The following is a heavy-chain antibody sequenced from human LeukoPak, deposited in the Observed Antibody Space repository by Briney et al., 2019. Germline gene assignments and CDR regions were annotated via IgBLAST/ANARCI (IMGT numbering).Heavy chain of an antibody. CDR2: INHSGST. CDR1: GGSFSGYY. V-gene: IGHV4-34*01. Sequence: SETLSLTCAVYGGSFSGYYWSWIRQPPGKGLEWIGEINHSGSTNCNPSLKSRVTISVDTSKNQFSLKLSSVTAADTAVYYCARGRNGQRYCSSTSCYGPYYYYGMDVWGQGTTVTVSS. D-gene: IGHD2-2*01. J-gene: IGHJ6*02. CDR3: ARGRNGQRYCSSTSCYGPYYYYGMDV.